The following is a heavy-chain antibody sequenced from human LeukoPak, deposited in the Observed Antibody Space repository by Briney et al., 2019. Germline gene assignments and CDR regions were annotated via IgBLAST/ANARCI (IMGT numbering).Heavy chain of an antibody. V-gene: IGHV3-20*04. J-gene: IGHJ5*02. CDR1: GFTFHDYG. CDR2: INWNGGST. CDR3: ARDSVPMVRGVPTHWFDP. D-gene: IGHD3-10*01. Sequence: GGSLRLSCAASGFTFHDYGMSWVRQAPGKGLEWVSGINWNGGSTGYADSVKGRFTISRDNAKNSLYLQMNSLRAEDTALYYCARDSVPMVRGVPTHWFDPWGQGTLVTVSS.